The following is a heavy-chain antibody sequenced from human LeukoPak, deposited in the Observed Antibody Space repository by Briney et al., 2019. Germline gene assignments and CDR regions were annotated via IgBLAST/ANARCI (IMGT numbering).Heavy chain of an antibody. CDR1: GGSISVISHF. J-gene: IGHJ5*02. CDR2: VTYSGSI. D-gene: IGHD6-19*01. CDR3: ARHVAVAGNWFAP. V-gene: IGHV4-39*01. Sequence: SSETLSLTCTVSGGSISVISHFWAWIRQPPGKGLEWIGSVTYSGSIYYNPSLKSRVTMSEDTSNNQFSLNLTSLTAADTAVYYCARHVAVAGNWFAPWGRGTLVTVSS.